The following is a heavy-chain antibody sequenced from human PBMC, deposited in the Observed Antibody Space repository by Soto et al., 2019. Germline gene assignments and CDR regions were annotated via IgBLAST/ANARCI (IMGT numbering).Heavy chain of an antibody. Sequence: SETLSLTCSVSGGSLSSYYWSWIRQPPGKGLEWVGYVYYSGSTNYNPSLMSRVTISVDTSKNQFSLKLSSMTAADTAVYYCARAGSWTGHFQHWGQGTLVTVSS. J-gene: IGHJ1*01. V-gene: IGHV4-59*01. CDR1: GGSLSSYY. D-gene: IGHD6-13*01. CDR3: ARAGSWTGHFQH. CDR2: VYYSGST.